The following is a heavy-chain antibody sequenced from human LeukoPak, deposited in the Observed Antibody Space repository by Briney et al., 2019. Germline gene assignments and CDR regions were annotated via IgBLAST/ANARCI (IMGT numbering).Heavy chain of an antibody. V-gene: IGHV3-23*01. J-gene: IGHJ4*02. CDR3: AIDSRTSGAVALSMDY. D-gene: IGHD6-19*01. Sequence: GSLRLSCAASGFTFSSYAMSWVRPAPGKGLEWVSAISGSGGSTYYADSVKGRFTISRDNSKNTLYLQMNSLRAEDTAVYYRAIDSRTSGAVALSMDYGGQGTLVTV. CDR2: ISGSGGST. CDR1: GFTFSSYA.